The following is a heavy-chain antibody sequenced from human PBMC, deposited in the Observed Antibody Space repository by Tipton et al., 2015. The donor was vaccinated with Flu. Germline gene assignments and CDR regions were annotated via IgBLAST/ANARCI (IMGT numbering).Heavy chain of an antibody. CDR2: ITHVGNT. J-gene: IGHJ6*02. CDR1: GGSFSTHY. D-gene: IGHD3/OR15-3a*01. V-gene: IGHV4-34*01. Sequence: TLSLTCDVYGGSFSTHYWSWIRQPPGKGLEWIGEITHVGNTNYNPSLKSRVTILIDASKNQFSLKVTSVTAADSAVYYCARLKLFALVNHSYYYGLDVWGQGTTVTVS. CDR3: ARLKLFALVNHSYYYGLDV.